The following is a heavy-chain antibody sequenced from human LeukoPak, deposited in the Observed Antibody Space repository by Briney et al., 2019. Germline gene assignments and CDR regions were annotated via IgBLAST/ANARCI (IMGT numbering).Heavy chain of an antibody. Sequence: PGGSLRLSCAASGFTFSNYAMHWVRQAPGEGLEYVSAISSNGGSTYYADSVEGRFTISRDNSKNTLFLQMGSLRVEDMAVYYCARGLRAYYYYGMDVWGQGTTVTVSS. V-gene: IGHV3-64*02. D-gene: IGHD3-3*01. CDR2: ISSNGGST. CDR1: GFTFSNYA. J-gene: IGHJ6*02. CDR3: ARGLRAYYYYGMDV.